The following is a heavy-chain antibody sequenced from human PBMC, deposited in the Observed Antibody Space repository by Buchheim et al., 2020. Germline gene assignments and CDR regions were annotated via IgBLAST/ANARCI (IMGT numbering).Heavy chain of an antibody. J-gene: IGHJ6*03. Sequence: EVQLLESGGGLIQPGGSLRLSCAASGFTFSNYVMSWVRQAPGKGLEWVSGITDSGAGTYYADSVKGRFTIPRDNSKNTMNMQMNSLRAEDTALYYCAKRGVDNYYMDVWGKGTT. V-gene: IGHV3-23*01. CDR2: ITDSGAGT. CDR1: GFTFSNYV. CDR3: AKRGVDNYYMDV. D-gene: IGHD3-10*01.